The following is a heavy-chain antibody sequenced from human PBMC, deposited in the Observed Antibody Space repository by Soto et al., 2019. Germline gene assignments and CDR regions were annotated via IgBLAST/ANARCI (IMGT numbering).Heavy chain of an antibody. V-gene: IGHV2-5*01. J-gene: IGHJ4*02. CDR1: GFSLSTSGVG. CDR2: IYWNDDK. CDR3: AHRQKELVAFDY. D-gene: IGHD6-13*01. Sequence: SGPTLVNPTQPLTLTCTFSGFSLSTSGVGVGWIRQPPGKALEWLALIYWNDDKRYSPSLKSRLTITKDTSKTQVVLTMTNMDPVDTATYYCAHRQKELVAFDYWGQGALVTVSS.